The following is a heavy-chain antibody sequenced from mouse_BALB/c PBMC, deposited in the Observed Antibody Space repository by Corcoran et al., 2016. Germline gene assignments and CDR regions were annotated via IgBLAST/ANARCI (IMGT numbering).Heavy chain of an antibody. Sequence: QSQLVQSGPELKKRGETVKISCKASGYTFTDYSMHWVKQAPGKGLKWMGWINTETGEPTYADDFKGRFAFSLETSASTAYLQINNLKNEDTATYFCARARRPYAMDYWGQGTSVTVSS. CDR3: ARARRPYAMDY. CDR2: INTETGEP. J-gene: IGHJ4*01. CDR1: GYTFTDYS. D-gene: IGHD2-12*01. V-gene: IGHV9-2-1*01.